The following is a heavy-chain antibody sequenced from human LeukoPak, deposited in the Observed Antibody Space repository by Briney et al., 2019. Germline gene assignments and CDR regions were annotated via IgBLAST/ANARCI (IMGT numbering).Heavy chain of an antibody. V-gene: IGHV4-38-2*02. Sequence: SETLSLTCAVSGYFISSGYYWGWIRQPPGKGLEWSGSINHSGSTYYNPSLKSQLTISIDTSKNQFSLKLSSVTAADTAVYYCAREGPRYSGYIGTDYFDYWGQGTLVTVSS. CDR1: GYFISSGYY. CDR2: INHSGST. CDR3: AREGPRYSGYIGTDYFDY. D-gene: IGHD5-12*01. J-gene: IGHJ4*02.